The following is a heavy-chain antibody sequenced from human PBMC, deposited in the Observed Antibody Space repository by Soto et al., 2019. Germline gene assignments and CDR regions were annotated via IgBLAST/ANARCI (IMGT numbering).Heavy chain of an antibody. V-gene: IGHV4-34*01. CDR3: AGTFGSSWYYFEY. Sequence: ASETLSLTCAVYGGSFSGYYWSWIRQPPGKGLEWIGEINHSGSTNYNPSLKSRVTISVDTSKNQFSLKLSSVTAADTAVYYCAGTFGSSWYYFEYWGKGTLVAVSS. CDR2: INHSGST. CDR1: GGSFSGYY. J-gene: IGHJ4*02. D-gene: IGHD6-13*01.